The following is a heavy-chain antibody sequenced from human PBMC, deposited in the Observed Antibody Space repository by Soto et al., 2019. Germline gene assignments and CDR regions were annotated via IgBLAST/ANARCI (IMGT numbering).Heavy chain of an antibody. CDR1: GGTFSSYA. Sequence: ASVKVSCKASGGTFSSYAISWVRQAPGQGLEWMGGIIPILGIANYAQKFQGRVTITADKSTSTAYMELSSLRAEDTDVYYCARVGPPRRWEYYDSSGYYYWFDPWGHGTLVTVAS. V-gene: IGHV1-69*10. D-gene: IGHD3-22*01. CDR3: ARVGPPRRWEYYDSSGYYYWFDP. CDR2: IIPILGIA. J-gene: IGHJ5*02.